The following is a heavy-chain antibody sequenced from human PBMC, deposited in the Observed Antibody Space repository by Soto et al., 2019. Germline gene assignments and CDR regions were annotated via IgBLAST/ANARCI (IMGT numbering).Heavy chain of an antibody. J-gene: IGHJ5*02. Sequence: GGSLRLSCAASGFTFSSYSMNWVRQAPGKGLEWVSYISSSSSTIYYAVSVKGRFTISRDNAKNSLYLQMNSLRDEDTAVYYCARDPVLRYFDWTSNWFDPWGQGTLVTVSS. CDR2: ISSSSSTI. D-gene: IGHD3-9*01. CDR1: GFTFSSYS. V-gene: IGHV3-48*02. CDR3: ARDPVLRYFDWTSNWFDP.